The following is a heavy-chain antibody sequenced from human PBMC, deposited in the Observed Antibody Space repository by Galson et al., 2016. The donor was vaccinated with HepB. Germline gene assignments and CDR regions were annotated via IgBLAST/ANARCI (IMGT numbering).Heavy chain of an antibody. Sequence: SLRLSCAASGLTFSSSGMHWVRQAPGKGLEWVALIWYDGSNKYYADSVKGRFTISRDNSKNTLYLQMNSLRAEDTAVYYCARVLGWTSTGYFDLWGQGSLVTVSS. V-gene: IGHV3-33*01. CDR3: ARVLGWTSTGYFDL. CDR2: IWYDGSNK. D-gene: IGHD1-1*01. CDR1: GLTFSSSG. J-gene: IGHJ4*02.